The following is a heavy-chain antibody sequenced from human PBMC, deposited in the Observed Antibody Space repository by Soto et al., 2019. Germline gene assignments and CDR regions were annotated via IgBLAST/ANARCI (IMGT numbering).Heavy chain of an antibody. V-gene: IGHV1-8*01. Sequence: QVQLVQSGADVKKPGASVKVSCKASGYTFTSFDINWVRQAPGQGLEWLGWMNAQNGNSGSAQKFQGRVTMTMATSIDTAYMELSSLRSEDTAIYYCARECSGPNCPHDDFDLWGKVTLVTVSS. D-gene: IGHD2-15*01. CDR3: ARECSGPNCPHDDFDL. CDR1: GYTFTSFD. J-gene: IGHJ3*01. CDR2: MNAQNGNS.